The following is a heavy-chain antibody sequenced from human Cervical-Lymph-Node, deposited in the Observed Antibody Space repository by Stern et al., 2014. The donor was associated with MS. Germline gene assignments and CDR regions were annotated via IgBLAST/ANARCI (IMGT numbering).Heavy chain of an antibody. J-gene: IGHJ4*02. CDR1: GYTFSNYG. CDR3: ARKEVDTAMGEGY. D-gene: IGHD5-18*01. CDR2: IHGYNGNA. Sequence: MQLVESGAEVKKPGASVKVSCKASGYTFSNYGISWVRQAPGQGLEWMGWIHGYNGNANYAQKLQGRVTMTTDTSTNTAYMELRSLRFDDTGVYYCARKEVDTAMGEGYWGQGTLVTVSS. V-gene: IGHV1-18*01.